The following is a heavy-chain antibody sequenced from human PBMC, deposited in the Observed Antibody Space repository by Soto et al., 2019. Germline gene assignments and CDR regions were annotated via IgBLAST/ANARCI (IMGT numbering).Heavy chain of an antibody. J-gene: IGHJ4*02. Sequence: PSETLSLTCAVSGFPLSSGYYWGWIRQSPGKGLEWIGIIFHNGSTYYSPSLKSRVTISVDTPKNRFSLRLTSVTAADTAVYYCAKGGTQLLWGQGTQVTVSS. V-gene: IGHV4-38-2*01. CDR2: IFHNGST. D-gene: IGHD5-18*01. CDR1: GFPLSSGYY. CDR3: AKGGTQLL.